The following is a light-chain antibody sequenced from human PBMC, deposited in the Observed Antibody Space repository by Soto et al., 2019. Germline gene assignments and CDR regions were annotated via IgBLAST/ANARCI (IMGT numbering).Light chain of an antibody. CDR2: TSN. CDR1: SSNIGSNS. J-gene: IGLJ2*01. V-gene: IGLV1-47*02. Sequence: QSVLTQPPSASGTPGQRVTISCSGSSSNIGSNSVCWYQQLPGTAPKLLIYTSNQWPSGVPDRFSGSKSGTSASLAISGLRSEDEADYYCAAWDDSLSGPVFGGGTKLTVL. CDR3: AAWDDSLSGPV.